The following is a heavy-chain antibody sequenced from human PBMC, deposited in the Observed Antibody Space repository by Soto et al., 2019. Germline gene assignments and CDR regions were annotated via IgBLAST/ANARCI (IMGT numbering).Heavy chain of an antibody. Sequence: SVKVSCKASGGTFSSYAISWVRHAPGQGLEWMGGIIPIFGTANYAQKFQGRVTITADKSTSTAYMELSSLRSEDTAVYYCARARRGVIAAASYYFDYWGQGTLGTVSS. CDR2: IIPIFGTA. V-gene: IGHV1-69*06. J-gene: IGHJ4*02. D-gene: IGHD6-13*01. CDR1: GGTFSSYA. CDR3: ARARRGVIAAASYYFDY.